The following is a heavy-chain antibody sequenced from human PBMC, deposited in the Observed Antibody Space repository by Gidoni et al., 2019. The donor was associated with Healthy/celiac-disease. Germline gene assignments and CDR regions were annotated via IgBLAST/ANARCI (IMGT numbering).Heavy chain of an antibody. CDR2: IYYRGST. D-gene: IGHD3-22*01. CDR3: ARQGYDSSGYYPNFDY. V-gene: IGHV4-59*08. CDR1: GGSFSSYY. J-gene: IGHJ4*02. Sequence: QVQLQESGPGLVKPSETLSLTCTVSGGSFSSYYWSWIRQPPGKGREWIGYIYYRGSTNYNPSLKSRVTISVDTSKNQFSLKLSSVTAADTAVYYCARQGYDSSGYYPNFDYWGQGTLVTVSS.